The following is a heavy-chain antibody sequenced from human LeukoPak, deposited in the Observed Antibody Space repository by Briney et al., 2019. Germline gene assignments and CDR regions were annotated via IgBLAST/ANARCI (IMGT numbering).Heavy chain of an antibody. J-gene: IGHJ6*03. CDR2: IIPIFGTA. V-gene: IGHV1-69*05. Sequence: ASVKVSCKASGGTFSSYAISWVRQAPGQGLEWMGGIIPIFGTANYAQKFQGRVTITTDESTSTAYMELSSLRSEDTAVYYCARDFGCTNGVCYSGDYYYYMDVWGQGTTVAVSS. D-gene: IGHD2-8*01. CDR1: GGTFSSYA. CDR3: ARDFGCTNGVCYSGDYYYYMDV.